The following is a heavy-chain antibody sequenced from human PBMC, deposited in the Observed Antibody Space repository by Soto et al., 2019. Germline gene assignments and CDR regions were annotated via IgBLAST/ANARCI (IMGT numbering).Heavy chain of an antibody. CDR3: ARGGYSYGYNYYYGMDV. V-gene: IGHV4-34*01. CDR1: GGSFSGYY. Sequence: SETLSLTCAVYGGSFSGYYWSWIRQPPGKGLEWIGEINHSGSTNYNPSLKSRVTISVDTSKNQFSLKLSSVTAADTAVYYCARGGYSYGYNYYYGMDVWGQGTTVTVSS. J-gene: IGHJ6*02. D-gene: IGHD5-18*01. CDR2: INHSGST.